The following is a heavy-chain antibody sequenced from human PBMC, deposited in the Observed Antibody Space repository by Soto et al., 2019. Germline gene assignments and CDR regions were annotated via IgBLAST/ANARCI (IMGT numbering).Heavy chain of an antibody. J-gene: IGHJ4*01. V-gene: IGHV4-59*01. D-gene: IGHD5-18*01. CDR2: FHFSGST. CDR3: ARASGYSYGYDDFFDN. Sequence: WTWLRQSPTNGLEWIGYFHFSGSTKYNPSLESRLTISADTSKNQISLTLSSVTAADTAVYHCARASGYSYGYDDFFDNWGQGTLANVSS.